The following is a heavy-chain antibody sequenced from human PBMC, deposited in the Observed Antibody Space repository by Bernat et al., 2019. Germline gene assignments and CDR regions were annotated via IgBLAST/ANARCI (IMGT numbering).Heavy chain of an antibody. CDR3: AAVATATTGYYYYYMDV. D-gene: IGHD4-11*01. J-gene: IGHJ6*03. V-gene: IGHV3-48*02. Sequence: EVQLVESGGGLVQPGGSLRLSCAASGFTFSSYSMNWVRQAPGKGLEWVSYISSSSSTIYYADSVKGRFTISRDNAKNSLYLQMNSLRDEDTAVYYCAAVATATTGYYYYYMDVWGKGTTVTVSS. CDR2: ISSSSSTI. CDR1: GFTFSSYS.